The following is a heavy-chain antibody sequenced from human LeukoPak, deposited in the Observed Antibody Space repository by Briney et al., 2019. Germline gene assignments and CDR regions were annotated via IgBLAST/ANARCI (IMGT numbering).Heavy chain of an antibody. CDR1: GGSFSGYY. D-gene: IGHD1-14*01. V-gene: IGHV4-34*01. CDR3: ARRGLRNSFDY. CDR2: INHSGST. J-gene: IGHJ4*02. Sequence: SETLSLTCAVYGGSFSGYYWSWIRQPPGKGLEWIGEINHSGSTNYNPSLKSRVTISVDTSKNQFSLKLSSVTAADTAVYYCARRGLRNSFDYWGQGTLVTVSS.